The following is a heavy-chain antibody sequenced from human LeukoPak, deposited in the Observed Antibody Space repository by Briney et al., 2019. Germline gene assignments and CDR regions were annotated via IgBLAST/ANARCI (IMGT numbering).Heavy chain of an antibody. CDR3: ASGRGLYSFYAFDI. Sequence: SETLSLTCTVSGGSISSYYWSWIRQPPGKGLEWIGYIYYSGSTDYNPSLRSQVTISVDTSKSQFSLKLSSVNAADTAVYYCASGRGLYSFYAFDIWGQGRMVTVSS. CDR2: IYYSGST. CDR1: GGSISSYY. V-gene: IGHV4-59*01. D-gene: IGHD5-18*01. J-gene: IGHJ3*02.